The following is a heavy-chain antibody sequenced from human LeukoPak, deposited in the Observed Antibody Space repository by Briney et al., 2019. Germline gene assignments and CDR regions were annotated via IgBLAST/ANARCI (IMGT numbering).Heavy chain of an antibody. CDR1: GGSISSGGYY. Sequence: KASQTLSLTCAVSGGSISSGGYYWSWIRQPPGKGLEWIGYIYYSGSTNYNPSLKSRVTISVDTSKNQFSLKLSSVTAADTAVYYCARAGEDCSGGSCYEFDPWGQGTLVTVSS. D-gene: IGHD2-15*01. J-gene: IGHJ5*02. V-gene: IGHV4-61*08. CDR3: ARAGEDCSGGSCYEFDP. CDR2: IYYSGST.